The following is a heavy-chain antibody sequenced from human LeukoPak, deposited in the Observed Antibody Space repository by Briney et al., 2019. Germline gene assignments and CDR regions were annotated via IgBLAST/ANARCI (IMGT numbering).Heavy chain of an antibody. Sequence: SETLSLTCTVSSGSISNSNYYWGWIRQPPGKGLEWIGSIFYSGSTYYNPSLKSRVTISVDTSKNQFSLKLNSVTAADSAVYYCARDGSDFDYWGQGTLVTVSS. V-gene: IGHV4-39*02. J-gene: IGHJ4*02. CDR3: ARDGSDFDY. CDR1: SGSISNSNYY. CDR2: IFYSGST. D-gene: IGHD1-26*01.